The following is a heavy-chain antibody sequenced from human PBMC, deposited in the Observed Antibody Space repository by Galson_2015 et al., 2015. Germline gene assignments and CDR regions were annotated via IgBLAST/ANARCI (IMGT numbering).Heavy chain of an antibody. Sequence: ETLSLTCTVSGGSISSGSFYWGWVRRPPGEGLEWVGSVYYSGTTYYNPSLKSRVTISQDTSKNQYSLKLTSVTAADTAIYYCARGNTVTNPSSFDYWGQGTLATVSS. CDR2: VYYSGTT. D-gene: IGHD4-17*01. V-gene: IGHV4-39*07. CDR1: GGSISSGSFY. J-gene: IGHJ4*02. CDR3: ARGNTVTNPSSFDY.